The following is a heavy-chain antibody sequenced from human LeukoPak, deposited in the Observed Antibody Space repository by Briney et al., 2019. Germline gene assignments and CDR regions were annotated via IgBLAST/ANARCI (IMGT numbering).Heavy chain of an antibody. CDR3: AKSHASIWNVYDY. Sequence: GGSLRLSFPASGFTFICYAMSWVRLAPGEGLEWVSAITPGGDSTYYAESVKGRFTISRDNLKNMVFLQMSTLRAEDTAIYYCAKSHASIWNVYDYWGQGTLVTVSS. V-gene: IGHV3-23*01. J-gene: IGHJ4*02. CDR2: ITPGGDST. D-gene: IGHD6-13*01. CDR1: GFTFICYA.